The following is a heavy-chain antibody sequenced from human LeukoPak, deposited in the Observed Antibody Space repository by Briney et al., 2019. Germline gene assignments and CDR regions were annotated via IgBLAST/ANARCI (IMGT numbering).Heavy chain of an antibody. CDR2: IYPGDSDT. CDR1: GYSFTNYW. V-gene: IGHV5-51*01. D-gene: IGHD2-15*01. J-gene: IGHJ5*02. Sequence: GESLKISCKGSGYSFTNYWIGCVRQMPGKGLEWMGIIYPGDSDTRYSPSFQGQVTISADKSISTAYLQWSSLKASDTAMYYCARLPVAATLNWFDPWGQGTLVTVSS. CDR3: ARLPVAATLNWFDP.